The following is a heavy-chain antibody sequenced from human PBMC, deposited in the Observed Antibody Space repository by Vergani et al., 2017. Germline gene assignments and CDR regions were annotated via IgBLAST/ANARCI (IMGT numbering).Heavy chain of an antibody. J-gene: IGHJ5*02. CDR1: GFTSAGYA. CDR3: AKDLGTSSGGGWFDP. V-gene: IGHV3-9*02. D-gene: IGHD6-6*01. CDR2: ISWNSNSI. Sequence: EVQLEESGGGLVLPGRSLRLSCVASGFTSAGYAMHWVRQAPGKGVEWVSGISWNSNSIGYADSVKGGFTISRDNAKNSLYLQMNSLRAEDTALYYCAKDLGTSSGGGWFDPWGQGTLVTVSS.